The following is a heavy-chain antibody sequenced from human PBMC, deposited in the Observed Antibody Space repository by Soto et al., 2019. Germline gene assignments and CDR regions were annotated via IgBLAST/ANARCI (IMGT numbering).Heavy chain of an antibody. Sequence: SETLSLTCAVSGGSISSTNWWSWVRQPPGKGLEWIGQIYHSGSANYNPSLKSRVTISVDKSKNQFSLKLSSVTAADTAVYYCARVHYYDSSGYFFTGDREYFQHWGQGTLVTVSS. J-gene: IGHJ1*01. V-gene: IGHV4-4*02. CDR2: IYHSGSA. CDR1: GGSISSTNW. D-gene: IGHD3-22*01. CDR3: ARVHYYDSSGYFFTGDREYFQH.